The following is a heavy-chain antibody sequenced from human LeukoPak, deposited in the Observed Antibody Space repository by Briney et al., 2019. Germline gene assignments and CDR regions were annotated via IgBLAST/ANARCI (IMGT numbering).Heavy chain of an antibody. CDR1: GLTFSKSW. J-gene: IGHJ4*02. V-gene: IGHV3-7*01. D-gene: IGHD5-18*01. CDR2: IKQDGSEK. Sequence: GGSLRLSCAASGLTFSKSWMNWVRQAPGKGLEWVANIKQDGSEKYYVDSVKGRFTISRDNAKNSLFLQMNSLGAEDTAVYYCAKNVNTAFLPSLDYWGQGTLVTVSS. CDR3: AKNVNTAFLPSLDY.